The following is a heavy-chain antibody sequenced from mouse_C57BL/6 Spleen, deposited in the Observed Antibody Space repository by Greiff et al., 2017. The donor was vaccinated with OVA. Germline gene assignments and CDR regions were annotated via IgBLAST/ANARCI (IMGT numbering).Heavy chain of an antibody. Sequence: QVQLKESGAELVKPGASVKISCKASGYAFSSYWMNWVKQRPGKGLEWIGQIYPGDGDTNYNGKFKGKATLTADKSSSTAYMQLSSLTSEDSAVYFCARGDYSNYEGYWGQGTTLTVSS. V-gene: IGHV1-80*01. CDR1: GYAFSSYW. CDR2: IYPGDGDT. CDR3: ARGDYSNYEGY. D-gene: IGHD2-5*01. J-gene: IGHJ2*01.